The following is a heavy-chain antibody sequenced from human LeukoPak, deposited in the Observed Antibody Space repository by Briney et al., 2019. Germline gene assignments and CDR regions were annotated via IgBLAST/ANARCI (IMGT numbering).Heavy chain of an antibody. Sequence: GASAKVSCKASGYTFTSYYMHWVRQAPGQGLEWMGIINPSGGSTSYAQEFQGRVTMTRDTSTSTVYMELSSLRSEDTAVYYCARELAYCGGDCYSGTNDAFDIWGQGTMVTVSS. D-gene: IGHD2-21*02. CDR3: ARELAYCGGDCYSGTNDAFDI. CDR1: GYTFTSYY. J-gene: IGHJ3*02. V-gene: IGHV1-46*01. CDR2: INPSGGST.